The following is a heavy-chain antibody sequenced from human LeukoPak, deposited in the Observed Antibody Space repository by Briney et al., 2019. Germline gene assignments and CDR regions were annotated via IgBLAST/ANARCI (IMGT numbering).Heavy chain of an antibody. Sequence: SETLSLTCTVSGGSISSYYWSWIRQPPGKGLEWIGYIYYSGSTNYNPSLKSRVTISVDTSKNQFSLKLSSVTAADTAVYYCARESNSDFWSGYPSRGYFKNWGQGTLVTVSS. CDR2: IYYSGST. J-gene: IGHJ1*01. V-gene: IGHV4-59*01. D-gene: IGHD3-3*01. CDR3: ARESNSDFWSGYPSRGYFKN. CDR1: GGSISSYY.